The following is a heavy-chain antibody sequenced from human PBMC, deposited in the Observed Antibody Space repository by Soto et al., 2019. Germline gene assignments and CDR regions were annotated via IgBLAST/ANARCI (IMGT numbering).Heavy chain of an antibody. CDR2: IHYGGTT. J-gene: IGHJ4*02. CDR1: YDGSSY. V-gene: IGHV4-39*01. CDR3: ASDSDIARFLI. Sequence: SETLSPTCSVSYDGSSYWVWIRQAPGKGLEWIGSIHYGGTTYYNPSLKSRVTISFDTSKSQFSLNLNYVIAADAAVYYCASDSDIARFLIWGKGIQVTVS. D-gene: IGHD2-21*02.